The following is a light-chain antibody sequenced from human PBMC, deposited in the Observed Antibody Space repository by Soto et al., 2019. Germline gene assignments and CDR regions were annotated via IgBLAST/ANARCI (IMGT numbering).Light chain of an antibody. Sequence: DIQRTQSPSTMSASVGDRVTITCRARQSISSWFAWYQQKPGKAPKLLIYDASSLESGVPSRFSGSGSGTEVTLTISSLQPDDFATYYCQQYNSYSGTFGQGTKVEIK. CDR2: DAS. CDR1: QSISSW. J-gene: IGKJ1*01. V-gene: IGKV1-5*01. CDR3: QQYNSYSGT.